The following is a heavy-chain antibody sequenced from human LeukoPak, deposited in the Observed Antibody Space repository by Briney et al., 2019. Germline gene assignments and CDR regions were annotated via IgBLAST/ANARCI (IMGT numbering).Heavy chain of an antibody. CDR2: IYHSGST. V-gene: IGHV4-31*03. J-gene: IGHJ6*02. CDR3: ARERSGSYSYGMDV. CDR1: GGPISSGGYY. D-gene: IGHD3-22*01. Sequence: SQTLFLTCTVSGGPISSGGYYWSWIRQYPGKGLEWIGYIYHSGSTYYNPSLKSRVTISLDASKNQFSLKLSSVTAADTAVYYCARERSGSYSYGMDVWGQGTTVTVSS.